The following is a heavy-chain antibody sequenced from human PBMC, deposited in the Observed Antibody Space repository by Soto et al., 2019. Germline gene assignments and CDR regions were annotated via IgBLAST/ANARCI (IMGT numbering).Heavy chain of an antibody. V-gene: IGHV3-23*01. CDR2: ISGSGGST. J-gene: IGHJ5*02. D-gene: IGHD3-3*01. CDR1: GFTFSSYA. Sequence: EVQLLESGGGLVQPGGSLRLSCAASGFTFSSYAMSWVRQAPGKGLEWVSAISGSGGSTYYADSVKGRFTISRDNSKNTLYLQRNSLRAEDTAVYYCAKTSYYDFWSVWFAPWCQGTLVTVSS. CDR3: AKTSYYDFWSVWFAP.